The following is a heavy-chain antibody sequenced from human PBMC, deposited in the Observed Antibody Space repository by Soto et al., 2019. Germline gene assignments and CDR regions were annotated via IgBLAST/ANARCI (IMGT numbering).Heavy chain of an antibody. V-gene: IGHV1-3*01. CDR3: ARASVAAGTPQKAFDI. Sequence: ASVKVSCKASGYTFTSYAMHWVRRAPGQRLEWMGWISAGNGNTKYSQKFQGRVTITRDTSASTAYMELSSLRSEDTAVYYCARASVAAGTPQKAFDIWGQGTMVTVS. CDR1: GYTFTSYA. CDR2: ISAGNGNT. J-gene: IGHJ3*02. D-gene: IGHD6-19*01.